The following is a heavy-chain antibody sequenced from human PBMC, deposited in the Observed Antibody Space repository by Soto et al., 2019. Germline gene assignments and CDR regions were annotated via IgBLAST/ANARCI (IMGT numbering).Heavy chain of an antibody. J-gene: IGHJ4*02. CDR2: ISSSSSTI. V-gene: IGHV3-48*01. Sequence: GGSLRLSCAASGFTFSSYSMNWVRQAPGKGLEWVSYISSSSSTIYYADSVKGRFTISRDNAKNSLYLQMNSLRAEDTAVYYCARGTGWWAVANDYWGQGTLVTVSS. CDR3: ARGTGWWAVANDY. CDR1: GFTFSSYS. D-gene: IGHD6-19*01.